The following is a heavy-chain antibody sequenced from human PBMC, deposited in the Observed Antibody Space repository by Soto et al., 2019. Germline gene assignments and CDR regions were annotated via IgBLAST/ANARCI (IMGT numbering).Heavy chain of an antibody. CDR3: EKYNPTYDYVSGWFDT. V-gene: IGHV3-23*01. CDR2: ISGSGGST. Sequence: PGGSLRLSCAASGFTFSSYAMSWVRQAPGKGLEWVSAISGSGGSTYYADSVKGRFTISRDNSKNTLYLQMNSLRAEETAVYYCEKYNPTYDYVSGWFDTWGQGTLVTVSS. CDR1: GFTFSSYA. D-gene: IGHD3-16*01. J-gene: IGHJ5*02.